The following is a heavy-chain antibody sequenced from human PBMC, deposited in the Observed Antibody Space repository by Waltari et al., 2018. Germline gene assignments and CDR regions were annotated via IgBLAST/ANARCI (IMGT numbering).Heavy chain of an antibody. D-gene: IGHD2-2*01. V-gene: IGHV4-30-4*08. CDR1: GGSISGGDYY. CDR2: IYNSGSP. CDR3: ARGGYLGHCSSNRCSISFDY. J-gene: IGHJ4*02. Sequence: QVRLQESGPGLVKPSQTLSLTCSVSGGSISGGDYYWSWIRQSPGKGLEWIGYIYNSGSPYYNLSLKSRLSISMDTSKTQFSLKLSSVTAADTAVYYCARGGYLGHCSSNRCSISFDYWGQGTVVTVSS.